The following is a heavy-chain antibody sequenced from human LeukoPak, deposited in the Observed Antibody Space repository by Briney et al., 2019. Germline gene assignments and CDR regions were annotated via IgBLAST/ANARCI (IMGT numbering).Heavy chain of an antibody. Sequence: SVTVSCKASGYTFTSYAMHWLRQAPGQRLEWMGWINAGNGNTKYSQKFQGRVTIARDTPASTAYMELSSLRSEDTAVYYCARAVVAAFDYWGQGTLVTVSS. V-gene: IGHV1-3*01. CDR1: GYTFTSYA. CDR2: INAGNGNT. D-gene: IGHD2-15*01. CDR3: ARAVVAAFDY. J-gene: IGHJ4*02.